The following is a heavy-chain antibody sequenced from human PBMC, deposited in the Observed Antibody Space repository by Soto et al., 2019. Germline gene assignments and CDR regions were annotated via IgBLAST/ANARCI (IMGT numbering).Heavy chain of an antibody. D-gene: IGHD3-9*01. J-gene: IGHJ4*02. Sequence: QVQLVQSGAEVKKPGASVKVSCKASGYNFTSYGITWVRQAPGQGLEWMGWISTYNGKTNYAQKLQGRITMTTDTSTSTAYMDLRSLRSDDTAVYYCARVGRREDPYYDILTGYFIHFDYWGQGTLVTVSS. CDR3: ARVGRREDPYYDILTGYFIHFDY. V-gene: IGHV1-18*01. CDR2: ISTYNGKT. CDR1: GYNFTSYG.